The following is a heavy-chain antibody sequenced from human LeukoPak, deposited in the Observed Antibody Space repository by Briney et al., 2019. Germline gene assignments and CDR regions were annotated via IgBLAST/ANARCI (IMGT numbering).Heavy chain of an antibody. J-gene: IGHJ4*02. CDR2: INDGGNRK. V-gene: IGHV3-30*18. D-gene: IGHD6-13*01. CDR1: GFTFRSNG. CDR3: VKDFHNSWTFDY. Sequence: PGRSLRLSCAASGFTFRSNGMHWVRQAPGKGLEWVAFINDGGNRKDYTDSVQGRLTISRDTSKNILYLQMNSLRVEDTAVYYCVKDFHNSWTFDYWGQGTLVTVSS.